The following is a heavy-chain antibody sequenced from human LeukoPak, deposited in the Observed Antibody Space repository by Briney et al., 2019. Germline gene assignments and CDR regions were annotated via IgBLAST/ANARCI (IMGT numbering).Heavy chain of an antibody. V-gene: IGHV3-66*01. J-gene: IGHJ4*02. Sequence: GGSLRLSCAASGFTVSSNYMSWVRQAPGKGLEWVSVIYSGGSTYYADSVKGRFTISRDNSKNTLYLQMNSLRAEDTAVYYCARDETPMVRGKHHPPLFGYWGQGTLVTVSS. D-gene: IGHD3-10*01. CDR2: IYSGGST. CDR1: GFTVSSNY. CDR3: ARDETPMVRGKHHPPLFGY.